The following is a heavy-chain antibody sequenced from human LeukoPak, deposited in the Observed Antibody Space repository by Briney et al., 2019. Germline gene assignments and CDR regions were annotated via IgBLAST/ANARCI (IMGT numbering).Heavy chain of an antibody. CDR1: GGSICGGGYC. CDR3: ARYCVSASCVWFVS. Sequence: PSEALSVTCILSGGSICGGGYCWASVRQHPGKGLEWIGYYYYSGKSYYNQAPVSQLTRSVDTSNNHSALKLNSLTPADTAVYDCARYCVSASCVWFVSLGEGTLVSVSS. V-gene: IGHV4-31*01. CDR2: YYYSGKS. D-gene: IGHD1-26*01. J-gene: IGHJ5*01.